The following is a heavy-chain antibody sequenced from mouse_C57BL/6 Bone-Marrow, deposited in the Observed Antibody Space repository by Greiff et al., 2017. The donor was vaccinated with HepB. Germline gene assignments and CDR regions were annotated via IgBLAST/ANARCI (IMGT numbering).Heavy chain of an antibody. CDR1: AVDFSRYW. CDR2: INPDSSTI. CDR3: ARPVGSSYWYFDV. J-gene: IGHJ1*03. Sequence: SAAAVDFSRYWMSWVRRAPGKGLEWIGEINPDSSTINYAPSLKDKFIISRDNAKNTLYLQMSKVRSEDTALYYCARPVGSSYWYFDVWGTGTTVTVSS. V-gene: IGHV4-1*01. D-gene: IGHD1-1*01.